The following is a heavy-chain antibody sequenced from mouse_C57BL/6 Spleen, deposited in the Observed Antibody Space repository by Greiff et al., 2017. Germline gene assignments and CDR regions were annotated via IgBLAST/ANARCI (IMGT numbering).Heavy chain of an antibody. D-gene: IGHD1-1*01. V-gene: IGHV5-16*01. CDR3: ARDGGYYYGISFAMDY. J-gene: IGHJ4*01. CDR2: INYDGSST. Sequence: EVQVVESEGGLVQPGSSMKLSCTASGFTFSDYYMAWVRQVPEKGLEWVANINYDGSSTYYLDSLKSSFIIPRDTAKNILYMQVSSLLSEDTATYYCARDGGYYYGISFAMDYWGQGTSVTVSS. CDR1: GFTFSDYY.